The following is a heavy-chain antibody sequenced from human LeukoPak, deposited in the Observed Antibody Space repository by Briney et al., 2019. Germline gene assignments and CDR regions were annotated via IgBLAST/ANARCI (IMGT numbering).Heavy chain of an antibody. J-gene: IGHJ4*02. CDR3: ARVRDSSSSQYYFDY. V-gene: IGHV4-39*07. Sequence: SETLSLTCTVSGGSISSSSYYWGWIRQPPGKGLEWIGSIYYSGSTYYNPSLKSRVTISADTSKNQFSLKLSSVTAADTAVYYCARVRDSSSSQYYFDYWGQGTLVTVSS. CDR1: GGSISSSSYY. CDR2: IYYSGST. D-gene: IGHD6-13*01.